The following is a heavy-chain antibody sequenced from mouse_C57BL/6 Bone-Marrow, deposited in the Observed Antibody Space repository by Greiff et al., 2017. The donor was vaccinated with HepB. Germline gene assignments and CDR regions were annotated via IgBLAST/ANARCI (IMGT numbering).Heavy chain of an antibody. V-gene: IGHV5-12*01. CDR1: GFTFSDYY. J-gene: IGHJ4*01. CDR2: ISNGGGST. D-gene: IGHD3-2*02. CDR3: ARDSSGRYYAMDY. Sequence: EVKLMESGGGLVQPGGSLKLSCAASGFTFSDYYMYWVRQTPEKRLEWVAYISNGGGSTYYPDTVKGRFTISRDNAKNTRYLQMSRLKSEDTAMYYCARDSSGRYYAMDYWGQGTSVTVSS.